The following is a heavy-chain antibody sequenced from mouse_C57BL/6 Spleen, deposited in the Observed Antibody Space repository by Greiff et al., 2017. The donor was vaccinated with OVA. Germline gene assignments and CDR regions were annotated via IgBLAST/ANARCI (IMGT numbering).Heavy chain of an antibody. CDR1: GFTFSDYG. V-gene: IGHV5-17*01. J-gene: IGHJ3*01. Sequence: EVHLVESGGGLVKPGGSLKLSCAASGFTFSDYGMHWVRQAPEKGLEWVAYISSGSSTIYYADTVKGRFTISRDKAKNTLFLQMTSLRSEDTAMYYCARGDPFAYWGQGTLVTVSA. CDR2: ISSGSSTI. CDR3: ARGDPFAY.